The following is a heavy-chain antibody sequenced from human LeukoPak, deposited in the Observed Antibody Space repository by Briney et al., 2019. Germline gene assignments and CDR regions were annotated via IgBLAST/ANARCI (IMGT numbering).Heavy chain of an antibody. Sequence: KAGGSLRLSCAASGFNFYYDWMSWVRQAPGKGLEWVGRIKSKTDGGTIEYAAPVKGRFTISRDDSRNTLYLQMSSLKTEDTAVYYCVRDQYCASSSCPGAFDLWGQGTVVTVSS. CDR3: VRDQYCASSSCPGAFDL. V-gene: IGHV3-15*01. D-gene: IGHD2-2*01. CDR1: GFNFYYDW. CDR2: IKSKTDGGTI. J-gene: IGHJ3*01.